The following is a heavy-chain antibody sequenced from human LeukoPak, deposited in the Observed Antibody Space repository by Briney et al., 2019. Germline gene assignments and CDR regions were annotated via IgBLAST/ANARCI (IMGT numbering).Heavy chain of an antibody. V-gene: IGHV1-69*05. Sequence: ASVKVSCKASGGTFSSYAISWVRQAPGQGLEWMGRIIPIFGTANYAQKFQGRVTITTDEPTSTAYMELSSLRSEDTAVYYCARDWNYYYDSSGYYLDAFDIWGQGTMVTVSS. D-gene: IGHD3-22*01. CDR2: IIPIFGTA. J-gene: IGHJ3*02. CDR3: ARDWNYYYDSSGYYLDAFDI. CDR1: GGTFSSYA.